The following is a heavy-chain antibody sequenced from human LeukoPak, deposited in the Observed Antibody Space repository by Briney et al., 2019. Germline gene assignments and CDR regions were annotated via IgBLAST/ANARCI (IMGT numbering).Heavy chain of an antibody. CDR1: GDSVRSYY. J-gene: IGHJ6*02. Sequence: SEILSLTCTVSGDSVRSYYWSWIRQPPGQGQEWLGHINDRGSTNYTPSLQGRVTISIDTSKNQFSLKVNSVPAADTAVYYCVRDSRYGSGWFEDGLDFWGQGTTVTVSS. V-gene: IGHV4-59*02. CDR3: VRDSRYGSGWFEDGLDF. D-gene: IGHD6-13*01. CDR2: INDRGST.